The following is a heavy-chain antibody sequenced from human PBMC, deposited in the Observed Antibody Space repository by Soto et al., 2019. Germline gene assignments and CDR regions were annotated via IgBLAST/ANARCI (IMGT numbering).Heavy chain of an antibody. Sequence: LRLSFEASGFTFSNYGMHWVRQAPGKGLEWVAIIWYGESNEYYGDSVKGRFTISRDNSKNTLYLEMNSLRAEDTAVYYCAIDAAPYCSSTSCYLFDYWGQGTLVTVSS. J-gene: IGHJ4*02. V-gene: IGHV3-33*01. D-gene: IGHD2-2*01. CDR3: AIDAAPYCSSTSCYLFDY. CDR2: IWYGESNE. CDR1: GFTFSNYG.